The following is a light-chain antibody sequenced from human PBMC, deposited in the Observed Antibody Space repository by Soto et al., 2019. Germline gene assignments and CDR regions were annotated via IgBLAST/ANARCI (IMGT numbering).Light chain of an antibody. V-gene: IGKV3-15*01. CDR1: QNIKSN. CDR2: GPS. CDR3: QQYNNWPLT. J-gene: IGKJ4*01. Sequence: EIVMTQSPATLSVAPGERATLSCRASQNIKSNLAWYQQKPGQAPRRLIYGPSSRTTGIPARFSGSGSGTEFTLTISSLQSEDCAVYYCQQYNNWPLTFGGGTKVEIK.